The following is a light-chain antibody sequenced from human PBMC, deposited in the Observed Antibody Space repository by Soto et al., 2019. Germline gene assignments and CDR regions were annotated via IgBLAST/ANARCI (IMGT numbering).Light chain of an antibody. J-gene: IGKJ4*01. CDR2: DAS. CDR3: QRRSKWPLT. Sequence: EIVLTQSPATLSLSPGERATLSCRASQSVSSYLAWYQQKPGQAPRLLIYDASNRATGIPARFSGSGSGTDFTLTVSSLEPEDCAVYYCQRRSKWPLTFGGGTKVEIK. CDR1: QSVSSY. V-gene: IGKV3-11*01.